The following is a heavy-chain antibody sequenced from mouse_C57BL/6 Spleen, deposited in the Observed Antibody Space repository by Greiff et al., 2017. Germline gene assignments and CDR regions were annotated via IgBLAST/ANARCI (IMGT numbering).Heavy chain of an antibody. CDR3: ARSWYFDV. V-gene: IGHV5-17*01. Sequence: EVKVVESGGGLVKPGGSLKLSCAASGFTFSDYGMHWVRQAPEKGLEWVAYISSGSSTIYSADTVKGRFTISRDNAKNTLFLQMTRLRSEDTAMYYCARSWYFDVWGTGTTVTVSS. CDR1: GFTFSDYG. CDR2: ISSGSSTI. J-gene: IGHJ1*03.